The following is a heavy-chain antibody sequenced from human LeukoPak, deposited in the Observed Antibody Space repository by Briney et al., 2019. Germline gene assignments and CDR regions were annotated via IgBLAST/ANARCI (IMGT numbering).Heavy chain of an antibody. J-gene: IGHJ4*02. Sequence: PSETLSLTCTVSGGSICSYYWSWIRQPPGKGLEWIGYIYYSGSANYNPSLKSRVTISVDTSRNQFSLKLSSVTAADTAVYYCARDPSTFYFDYWGQGTLVTVSS. V-gene: IGHV4-59*01. CDR2: IYYSGSA. CDR1: GGSICSYY. CDR3: ARDPSTFYFDY.